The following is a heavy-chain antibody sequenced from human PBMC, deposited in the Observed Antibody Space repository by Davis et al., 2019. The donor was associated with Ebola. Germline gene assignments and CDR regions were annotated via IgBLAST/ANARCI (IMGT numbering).Heavy chain of an antibody. J-gene: IGHJ5*02. D-gene: IGHD2-21*02. V-gene: IGHV4-30-4*01. CDR1: GGSISSGDYY. Sequence: SETLSLTCTVSGGSISSGDYYRCWIRQPPGKGLAWIGYIYYSGSTYYNPSLKSRVTISVDTSKNQFSLKLSSVTAADTAVYYCAREVTKGRWFDPWGQGTLVAVSS. CDR3: AREVTKGRWFDP. CDR2: IYYSGST.